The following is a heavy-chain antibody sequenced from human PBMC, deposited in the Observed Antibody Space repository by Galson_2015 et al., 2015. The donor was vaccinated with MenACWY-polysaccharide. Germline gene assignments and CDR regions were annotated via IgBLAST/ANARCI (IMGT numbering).Heavy chain of an antibody. J-gene: IGHJ4*02. D-gene: IGHD3-3*01. V-gene: IGHV2-5*02. CDR2: IYWDDDK. Sequence: PALVKPTQTLTLTCTFSGFSLSTSGVGVGWIRQPPGKALEWLALIYWDDDKRYSPSLKSRLTITKDTSKNQVVLTMTNMDPVDTATYYCAQSGEFWSGYSTFDYWGQGTLVTVSS. CDR3: AQSGEFWSGYSTFDY. CDR1: GFSLSTSGVG.